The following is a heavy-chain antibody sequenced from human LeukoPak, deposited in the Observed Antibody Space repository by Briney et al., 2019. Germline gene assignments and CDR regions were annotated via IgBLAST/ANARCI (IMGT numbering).Heavy chain of an antibody. CDR2: ISGSGGIA. Sequence: PPGGSLRLSCAVSGVTVSSNHMSWVRQAPGKGLEWVSVISGSGGIAYYADSVKGRFTISRDNSRNTLYLQMNSLRAEDTAVYYCAKAGYCSGGSCYGFGYWGQGTLLTVSS. V-gene: IGHV3-23*01. J-gene: IGHJ4*02. CDR1: GVTVSSNH. CDR3: AKAGYCSGGSCYGFGY. D-gene: IGHD2-15*01.